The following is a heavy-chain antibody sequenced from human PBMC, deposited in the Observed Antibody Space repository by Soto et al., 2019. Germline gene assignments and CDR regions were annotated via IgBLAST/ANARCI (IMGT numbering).Heavy chain of an antibody. J-gene: IGHJ3*02. CDR3: ATHIAVAGTEVVAFDI. CDR1: GGSFRGYY. D-gene: IGHD6-19*01. Sequence: SETQSLTYAVYGGSFRGYYGSWIRQPPGKGLEWIGEINHSGSTNYNPSLKSRVTISVDTSKNQFSLKLSSVTAADTAVYYCATHIAVAGTEVVAFDIWGQGTMVTVSS. V-gene: IGHV4-34*01. CDR2: INHSGST.